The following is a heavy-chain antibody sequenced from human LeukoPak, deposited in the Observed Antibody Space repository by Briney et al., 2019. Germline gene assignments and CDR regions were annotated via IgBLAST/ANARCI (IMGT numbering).Heavy chain of an antibody. CDR2: IYYTGST. V-gene: IGHV4-59*08. Sequence: SETLSLTCTVSGGSISNYHWSWIRQPPGKGLEWIGYIYYTGSTNYNPSLKSRVTISVDTSKNQFSLNLSSVTAADTAVYYCARQGRYCSGGSCYFWFDPWGQGTLVTVSS. CDR1: GGSISNYH. D-gene: IGHD2-15*01. J-gene: IGHJ5*02. CDR3: ARQGRYCSGGSCYFWFDP.